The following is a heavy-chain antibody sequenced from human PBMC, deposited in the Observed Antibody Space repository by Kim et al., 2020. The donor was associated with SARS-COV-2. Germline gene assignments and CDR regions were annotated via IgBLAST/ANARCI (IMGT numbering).Heavy chain of an antibody. CDR3: AASPTVYSGYDVDY. J-gene: IGHJ4*02. CDR1: GFTFNTYA. V-gene: IGHV3-23*01. CDR2: ISGSGVST. D-gene: IGHD5-12*01. Sequence: GGSLRLSCAAFGFTFNTYAMTWVRQAPGKGLEWVSAISGSGVSTYYADSVKGRSTISRDNSKNTLYLQVNSLRAEDTAVYYCAASPTVYSGYDVDYGGQG.